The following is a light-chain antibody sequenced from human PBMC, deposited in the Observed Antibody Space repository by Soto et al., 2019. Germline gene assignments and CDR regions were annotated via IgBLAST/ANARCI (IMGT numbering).Light chain of an antibody. CDR3: KQYHNLPVFT. CDR1: QDISNY. J-gene: IGKJ3*01. V-gene: IGKV1-33*01. CDR2: DAS. Sequence: DIQMTQSPSSLSASVGDRVTITCQASQDISNYLNWYQQKPGKAPKLLIYDASNLETGFPSRFSGSGSGTDFTLTISSLQPEDIATYYCKQYHNLPVFTFGPGTKVDIK.